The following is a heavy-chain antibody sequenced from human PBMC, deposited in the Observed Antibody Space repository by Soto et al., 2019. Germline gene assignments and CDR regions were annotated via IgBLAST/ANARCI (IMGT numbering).Heavy chain of an antibody. D-gene: IGHD3-10*01. CDR1: GFTFGSYA. Sequence: EVQLLESGGGLVQPGGSLRLSCAASGFTFGSYAMSWVRQAPGKGLEWVSLISGTGDSSEYANSVKGRFTSSRDYSKTTVFLQMNSLRAEDTAVDFCAKDNGNYGSGSFSHWGQGTLVTVSS. CDR2: ISGTGDSS. V-gene: IGHV3-23*01. J-gene: IGHJ4*02. CDR3: AKDNGNYGSGSFSH.